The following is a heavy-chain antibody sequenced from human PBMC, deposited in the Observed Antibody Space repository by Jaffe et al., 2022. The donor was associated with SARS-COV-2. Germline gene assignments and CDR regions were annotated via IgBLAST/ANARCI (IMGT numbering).Heavy chain of an antibody. V-gene: IGHV1-69*01. J-gene: IGHJ6*02. CDR3: ARGHGISHEGSSSNLDYYYGMDV. Sequence: QVQLVQSGAEVKKPGSSVKVSCKASGGTFSSYAISWVRQAPGQGLEWMGGIIPIFGTANYAQKFQGRVTITADESTSTAYMELSSLRSEDTAVYYCARGHGISHEGSSSNLDYYYGMDVWGQGTTVTVSS. CDR2: IIPIFGTA. D-gene: IGHD6-6*01. CDR1: GGTFSSYA.